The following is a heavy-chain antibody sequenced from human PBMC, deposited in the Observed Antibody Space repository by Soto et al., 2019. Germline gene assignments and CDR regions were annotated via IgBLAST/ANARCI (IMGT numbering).Heavy chain of an antibody. J-gene: IGHJ6*03. D-gene: IGHD5-12*01. CDR3: AAYSGYDPIYYYYMDV. V-gene: IGHV1-18*01. CDR1: GYTFTSYG. Sequence: ASVKVSCKASGYTFTSYGISWVRQAPGQGLEWMGWISAYNGNTNYAQKLQGRVTMTTDTSTSTAYMELRSLRSDDTAVYYCAAYSGYDPIYYYYMDVWGKGTTVTVSS. CDR2: ISAYNGNT.